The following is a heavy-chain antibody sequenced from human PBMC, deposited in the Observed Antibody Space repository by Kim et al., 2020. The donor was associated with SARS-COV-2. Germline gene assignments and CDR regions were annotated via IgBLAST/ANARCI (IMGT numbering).Heavy chain of an antibody. CDR3: AKDRLTLNYYDSSGYYYGRYFFDY. Sequence: GGSLRLSCATSGFTFNSYAMSWVRQAPGKGLDWVSGISGDDISTYYADSDKGRFTISRDNSKNTLYLQMNSLRAEDTAVYYCAKDRLTLNYYDSSGYYYGRYFFDYWGQGTVVTVSS. D-gene: IGHD3-22*01. J-gene: IGHJ4*02. CDR2: ISGDDIST. V-gene: IGHV3-23*01. CDR1: GFTFNSYA.